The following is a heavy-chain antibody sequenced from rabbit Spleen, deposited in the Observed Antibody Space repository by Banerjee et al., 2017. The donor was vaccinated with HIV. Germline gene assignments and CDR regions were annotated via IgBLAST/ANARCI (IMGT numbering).Heavy chain of an antibody. Sequence: QEQLVESGGGLVRPEGSLKLSCKASGFSFSNKAVMCWVRQAPGKGLQWIACINTYTAKPVYATWAKGRFTISRTSSTTVTLQMTSLTAADTATYFCARDLASVIGWNFNLWGPGTLVTVS. J-gene: IGHJ4*01. CDR3: ARDLASVIGWNFNL. D-gene: IGHD1-1*01. CDR1: GFSFSNKAV. V-gene: IGHV1S45*01. CDR2: INTYTAKP.